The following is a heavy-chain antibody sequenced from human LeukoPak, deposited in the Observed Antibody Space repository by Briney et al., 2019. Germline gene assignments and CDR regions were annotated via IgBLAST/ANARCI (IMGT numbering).Heavy chain of an antibody. V-gene: IGHV4-38-2*02. CDR2: VYHSGGT. CDR3: ARGNNGYDV. D-gene: IGHD5-12*01. CDR1: GYSVINGYY. Sequence: SETLSLTCTVSGYSVINGYYWGWIRQPPGKGLEWVASVYHSGGTNYSPSLKGRVTISLDTSKNQLSLKLTSVTAADTAAYYCARGNNGYDVWGQGNLVTVSS. J-gene: IGHJ4*02.